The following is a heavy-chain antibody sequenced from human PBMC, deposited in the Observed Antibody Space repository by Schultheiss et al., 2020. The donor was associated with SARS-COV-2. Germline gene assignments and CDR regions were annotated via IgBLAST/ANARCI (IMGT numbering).Heavy chain of an antibody. CDR3: ARDGGEGITIFGVVRHYYYMDV. V-gene: IGHV3-13*01. CDR2: IGTAGDT. CDR1: GFTFSSYD. D-gene: IGHD3-3*01. J-gene: IGHJ6*03. Sequence: GGSLRLSCAASGFTFSSYDMHWVRQATGKGLEWVSAIGTAGDTYYPGSVKGRFTISRENSKNTLYLQMGSLRAEDTAGYYCARDGGEGITIFGVVRHYYYMDVWGKGTTVTVSS.